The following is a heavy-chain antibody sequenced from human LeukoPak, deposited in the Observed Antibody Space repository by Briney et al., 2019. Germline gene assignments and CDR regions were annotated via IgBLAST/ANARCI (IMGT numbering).Heavy chain of an antibody. V-gene: IGHV1-8*01. CDR1: GYTFTSYD. Sequence: ASVKVSCKASGYTFTSYDINWVRQATGQGLEWMGWMNPNSGNTGYAQKFRGRVTMTRNTSISTAYMELSSLRSEDTAVYYCARGGRSTYYYDSSGYYGCDYWGQGTLVTVSS. D-gene: IGHD3-22*01. J-gene: IGHJ4*02. CDR3: ARGGRSTYYYDSSGYYGCDY. CDR2: MNPNSGNT.